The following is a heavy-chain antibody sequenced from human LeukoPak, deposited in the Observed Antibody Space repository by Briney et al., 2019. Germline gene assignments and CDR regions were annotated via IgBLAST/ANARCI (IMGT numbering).Heavy chain of an antibody. J-gene: IGHJ4*02. CDR1: GYTFTGYY. D-gene: IGHD3-16*01. CDR3: AGLGGGGGGRIFDY. CDR2: INPNSGGT. V-gene: IGHV1-2*02. Sequence: ASVKVSCKASGYTFTGYYMHWVRQAPGQGLEWMGWINPNSGGTNYAQKFQGRVTMTRDTSISTAYMELSRLRSDDTAVYYCAGLGGGGGGRIFDYWGQGTLVTVSS.